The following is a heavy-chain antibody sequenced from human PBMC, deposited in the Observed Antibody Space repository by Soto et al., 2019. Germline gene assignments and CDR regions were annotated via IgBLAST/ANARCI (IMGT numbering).Heavy chain of an antibody. CDR3: ARDELRGRSSSPYRRYYYYGMDV. CDR1: GGTFSSYA. CDR2: IIPIFGTA. Sequence: SVKVSCKASGGTFSSYAISWVRQAPGQGLEWMGGIIPIFGTANYAQKFQGRVTITADESTSTAYMELSSLRSEDTAVYYCARDELRGRSSSPYRRYYYYGMDVWGQGTTVTVSS. D-gene: IGHD6-6*01. J-gene: IGHJ6*02. V-gene: IGHV1-69*13.